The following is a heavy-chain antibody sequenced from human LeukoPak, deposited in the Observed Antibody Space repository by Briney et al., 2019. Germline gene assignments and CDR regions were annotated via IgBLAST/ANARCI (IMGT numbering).Heavy chain of an antibody. V-gene: IGHV4-61*02. J-gene: IGHJ5*02. CDR3: ARGVNYDFWSGYQYNWFDP. Sequence: SQTLSLTCTVSGGSISSGSYYWSWIRQPAGKGLEWIGRIYTSGSTNYNPSLKSRVTISVDTSKNQFSLKLSSVTAADTAVYYCARGVNYDFWSGYQYNWFDPWGQGTLVTVSS. CDR2: IYTSGST. CDR1: GGSISSGSYY. D-gene: IGHD3-3*01.